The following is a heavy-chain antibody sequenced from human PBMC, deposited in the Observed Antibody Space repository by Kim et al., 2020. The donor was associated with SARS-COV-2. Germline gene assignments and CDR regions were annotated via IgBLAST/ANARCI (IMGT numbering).Heavy chain of an antibody. J-gene: IGHJ4*02. CDR1: GFTVSSNY. D-gene: IGHD2-15*01. CDR2: IYSGGST. CDR3: ARDQCSGGSCAFDY. Sequence: GGSLRLSCAASGFTVSSNYMSWVRQAPGKGLEWVSVIYSGGSTYYADSVKGRFTISRDNSKNTLYLQMNSLRAEDTAVYYCARDQCSGGSCAFDYWGQGTLVTVSS. V-gene: IGHV3-66*01.